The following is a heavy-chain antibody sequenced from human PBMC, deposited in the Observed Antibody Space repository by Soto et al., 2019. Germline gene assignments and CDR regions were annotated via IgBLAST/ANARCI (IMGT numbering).Heavy chain of an antibody. CDR1: GFILSHAW. V-gene: IGHV3-15*07. CDR3: AADLGPAYDSNNWFDP. D-gene: IGHD2-21*01. Sequence: EVQLVESGGDLVKPGGSLRLSCAASGFILSHAWFHWVRQPPGKGLELVARVKNNGGATDYAPSVQGRFTISRDDSKDTVYLQMSSLTSEDTAIYYCAADLGPAYDSNNWFDPWGQGTLVTVSS. J-gene: IGHJ5*02. CDR2: VKNNGGAT.